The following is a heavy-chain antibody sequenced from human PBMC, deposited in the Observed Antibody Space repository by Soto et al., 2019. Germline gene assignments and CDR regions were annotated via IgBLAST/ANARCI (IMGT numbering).Heavy chain of an antibody. Sequence: SETLSLTCTVSGGSISSSSYYWGWIRQPPGKGLEWIGSIYYSGSTYYNPSLKSRVTISVDTSKNQFSLKLSSVTAADTAVYYCARQGGMIYYYYGMDVWGQGTTVTVSS. CDR2: IYYSGST. CDR1: GGSISSSSYY. V-gene: IGHV4-39*01. J-gene: IGHJ6*02. D-gene: IGHD3-16*01. CDR3: ARQGGMIYYYYGMDV.